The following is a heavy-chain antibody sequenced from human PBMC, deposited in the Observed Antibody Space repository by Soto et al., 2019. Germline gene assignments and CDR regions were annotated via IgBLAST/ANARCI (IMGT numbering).Heavy chain of an antibody. D-gene: IGHD5-12*01. Sequence: QVQLVQSGAQVKNPGASVKVSCKASGYTFANYALHWVRQAPGRRLEWMGWIHAGNGYTKYSQSFQGRVTITRDTSASTVHIYLSSLRADYTAVYYCARVQYSGYDFKLAFDIWGQGTMVTVSS. CDR1: GYTFANYA. CDR3: ARVQYSGYDFKLAFDI. J-gene: IGHJ3*02. CDR2: IHAGNGYT. V-gene: IGHV1-3*01.